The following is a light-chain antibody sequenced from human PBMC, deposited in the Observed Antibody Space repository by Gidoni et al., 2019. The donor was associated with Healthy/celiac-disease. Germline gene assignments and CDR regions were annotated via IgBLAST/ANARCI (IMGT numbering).Light chain of an antibody. CDR1: QSISSW. CDR2: DAS. J-gene: IGKJ1*01. CDR3: QQYNSWT. V-gene: IGKV1-5*01. Sequence: DIQMTQSPSTLSASVGDRVTITCRASQSISSWLAWYQQKPGKAPKLLIYDASSLESGVPSRFSGSGSGTEFTLTISSLQPDDFANYYCQQYNSWTFGQGTKVEIK.